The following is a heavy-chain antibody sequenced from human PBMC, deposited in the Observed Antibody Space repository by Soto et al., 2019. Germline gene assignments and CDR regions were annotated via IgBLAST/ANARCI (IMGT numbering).Heavy chain of an antibody. CDR2: IYYSGNT. J-gene: IGHJ5*02. CDR1: GGSVSSGNYY. CDR3: ARSVFP. Sequence: SETLSLTCSVSGGSVSSGNYYWSWIRQHPGKGLEWIGYIYYSGNTYYNPSLKSRVTISVDTSKNQFSLKLTSVTAADTAVYYCARSVFPWGQGTLVTVSS. V-gene: IGHV4-31*03.